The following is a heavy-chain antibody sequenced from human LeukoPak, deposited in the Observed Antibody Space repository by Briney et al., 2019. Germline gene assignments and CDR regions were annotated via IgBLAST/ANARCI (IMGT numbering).Heavy chain of an antibody. CDR2: IYYTGSS. J-gene: IGHJ1*01. Sequence: SETLSLTCTVSGGSISDYYWSWIRQPPGKGLEWIGYIYYTGSSTSNPSLKSRVTISVDRSKNQFSLKLSSVTAADTAVYYCARVYSSGSRAYHHWGQGTLVTVSS. CDR1: GGSISDYY. D-gene: IGHD6-19*01. V-gene: IGHV4-59*12. CDR3: ARVYSSGSRAYHH.